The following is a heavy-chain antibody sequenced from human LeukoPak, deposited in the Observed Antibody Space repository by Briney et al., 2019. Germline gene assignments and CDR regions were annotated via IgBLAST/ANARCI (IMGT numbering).Heavy chain of an antibody. Sequence: PGGSLRLSCAASGFSFSDLYLTWIRQAPGKGLEWISYISNSGTTIYYADGVKGRFTVSRDNANNSLYLQMNSLRAEDTAIYYCARGGTWLQSGGLSYWGEGTLVTVS. CDR3: ARGGTWLQSGGLSY. D-gene: IGHD5-24*01. CDR1: GFSFSDLY. CDR2: ISNSGTTI. J-gene: IGHJ4*02. V-gene: IGHV3-11*01.